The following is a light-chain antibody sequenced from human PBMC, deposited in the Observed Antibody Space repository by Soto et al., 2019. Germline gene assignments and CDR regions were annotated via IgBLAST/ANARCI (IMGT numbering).Light chain of an antibody. CDR2: DAS. V-gene: IGKV3-11*01. CDR1: QSVGNS. CDR3: QQRSTWVT. J-gene: IGKJ4*01. Sequence: EIVLTQSPATLSLYPGERATLSCRASQSVGNSLAWFQQTPGQAPRLLIYDASTRATGIPARFSGSGSGTAFTLTISSLAPEDSAVYYCQQRSTWVTFGGGTKVEIK.